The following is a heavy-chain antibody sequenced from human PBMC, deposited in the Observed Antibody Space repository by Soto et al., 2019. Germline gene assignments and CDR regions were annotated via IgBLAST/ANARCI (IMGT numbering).Heavy chain of an antibody. D-gene: IGHD2-8*01. V-gene: IGHV1-46*01. CDR2: INPSGGST. J-gene: IGHJ4*02. Sequence: ASVKVSCKASGYTLTSYYMHWVRQAPGQGLEWMGIINPSGGSTSYAQKFQGRVTMTRDTSTSTVYMELSSLRSEDTAVYYCAREPPNCTNGVCSSVDYWGQGTLVTAPQ. CDR1: GYTLTSYY. CDR3: AREPPNCTNGVCSSVDY.